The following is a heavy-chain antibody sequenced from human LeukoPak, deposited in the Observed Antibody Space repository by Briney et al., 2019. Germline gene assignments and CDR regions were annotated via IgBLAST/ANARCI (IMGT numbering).Heavy chain of an antibody. V-gene: IGHV3-53*01. CDR2: MYTGGTT. D-gene: IGHD3-16*01. Sequence: PGGSLRLSCAASGFTVSGTHMSWVRQAPGKGLEWVAAMYTGGTTYYADSVTGRFTISRDNSKNTLYLHMNSLRAEDTAVYYCAKDEATSGGGHASWGQGTLVSVSS. CDR3: AKDEATSGGGHAS. J-gene: IGHJ5*02. CDR1: GFTVSGTH.